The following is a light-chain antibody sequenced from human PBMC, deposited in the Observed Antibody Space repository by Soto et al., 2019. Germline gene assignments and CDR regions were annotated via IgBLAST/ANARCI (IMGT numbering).Light chain of an antibody. CDR3: HQSFSAPQT. CDR2: TAS. CDR1: QGIGND. Sequence: DIQMTQSPSSPSASVGDRVTITCRASQGIGNDLGWYQQKPGKAPKRLIYTASNLQSGVPSRFSGSASGTDFTLTISNLQPEDFATYYCHQSFSAPQTFGQGTKVDNK. V-gene: IGKV1-17*02. J-gene: IGKJ1*01.